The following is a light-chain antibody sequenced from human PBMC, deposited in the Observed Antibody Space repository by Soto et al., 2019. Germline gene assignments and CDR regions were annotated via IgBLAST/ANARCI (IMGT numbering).Light chain of an antibody. Sequence: DIQMTQSPSSLSASVGDRVTITCRATQTISNSLNWYQQRPGKAPNLLIYGASTLQGGVPSRFSGGGSGTDFTLTINSLQPEDSATYFCQESHAFLWGTFGQGTKVDIX. CDR3: QESHAFLWGT. CDR1: QTISNS. CDR2: GAS. J-gene: IGKJ1*01. V-gene: IGKV1-39*01.